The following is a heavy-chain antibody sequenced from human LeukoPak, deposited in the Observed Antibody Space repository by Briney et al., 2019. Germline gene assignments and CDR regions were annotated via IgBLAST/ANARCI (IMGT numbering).Heavy chain of an antibody. CDR1: GYTFTSYD. CDR3: ARGYSGSYSPVDY. CDR2: MNPNSGNT. V-gene: IGHV1-8*03. J-gene: IGHJ4*02. Sequence: GASVKVSCKASGYTFTSYDINWVRQATGQGLEWMGWMNPNSGNTGYAQKFQGRVTITRNTSLSTAYMELSSLRSEDTAVYYRARGYSGSYSPVDYWGQGTLVTVSS. D-gene: IGHD1-26*01.